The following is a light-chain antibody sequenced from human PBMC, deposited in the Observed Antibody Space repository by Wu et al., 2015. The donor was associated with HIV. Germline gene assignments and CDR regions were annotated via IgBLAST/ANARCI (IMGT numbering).Light chain of an antibody. J-gene: IGKJ4*01. CDR2: HAS. CDR1: QSISTF. CDR3: QQRSAWPLT. V-gene: IGKV3-11*01. Sequence: EIVLTQSPATLSLSPGETATLSCRASQSISTFLAWYQQKPGQAPRLLIYHASNRATGIPARFSGSGSGTDFTPTISSLESEDFALYYCQQRSAWPLTFGGGTKV.